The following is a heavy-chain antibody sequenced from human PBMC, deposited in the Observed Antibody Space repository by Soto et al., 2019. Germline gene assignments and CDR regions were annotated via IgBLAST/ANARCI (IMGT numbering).Heavy chain of an antibody. J-gene: IGHJ4*02. CDR1: GDSISTFY. CDR3: ARVRSNIFDY. Sequence: ASETLSLTCTVSGDSISTFYWSWIRQPPGKGLEWIGYIHYSGSTNYNPSLKSQVIISVDTSKNQFSLKLSSVTAADTAVYFCARVRSNIFDYWGQGTLVTVSP. V-gene: IGHV4-59*01. D-gene: IGHD3-3*01. CDR2: IHYSGST.